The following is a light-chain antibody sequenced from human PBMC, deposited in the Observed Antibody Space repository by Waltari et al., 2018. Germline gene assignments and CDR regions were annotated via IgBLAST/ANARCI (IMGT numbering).Light chain of an antibody. CDR1: SSDVGNYKR. Sequence: QSALTQPASVSGSPGQSITIPCTGTSSDVGNYKRVSWYQQHPGKAPQLMIYAVSKRPSGVSDRFSGSKSGDMASLTISGLQPEDEAEYFCSSYAGSSKGVFGGGTKVTVL. CDR3: SSYAGSSKGV. V-gene: IGLV2-23*02. CDR2: AVS. J-gene: IGLJ2*01.